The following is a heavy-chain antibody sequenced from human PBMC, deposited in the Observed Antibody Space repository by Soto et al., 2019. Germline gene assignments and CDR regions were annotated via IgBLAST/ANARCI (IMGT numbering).Heavy chain of an antibody. CDR2: INHSGST. Sequence: PSETLSLTCAVYGGSFSGYYWSWIRQPPGKGLEWIGEINHSGSTNYNPSLKSRVTISVDTSKNQFSLKLSSVTAADTAVYYCARRRARIAARPLDYWGQGTLVTVSS. D-gene: IGHD6-6*01. CDR1: GGSFSGYY. V-gene: IGHV4-34*01. J-gene: IGHJ4*02. CDR3: ARRRARIAARPLDY.